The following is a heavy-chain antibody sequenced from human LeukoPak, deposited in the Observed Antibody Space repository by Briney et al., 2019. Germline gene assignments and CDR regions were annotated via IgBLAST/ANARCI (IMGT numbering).Heavy chain of an antibody. CDR3: AELGITMIGGV. Sequence: PGGSLRLSCAASGFTVGTNYMSWVRQAPGKGLEWVSYISSSGSTIYYADSVKGRFTISRDNAKNSLYLQMNSLRAEDTAVYYCAELGITMIGGVWGKGTTVTISS. CDR1: GFTVGTNY. V-gene: IGHV3-11*04. CDR2: ISSSGSTI. J-gene: IGHJ6*04. D-gene: IGHD3-10*02.